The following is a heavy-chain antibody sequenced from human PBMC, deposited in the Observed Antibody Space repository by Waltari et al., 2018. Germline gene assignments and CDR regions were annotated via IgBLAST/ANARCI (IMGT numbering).Heavy chain of an antibody. CDR3: ARGPTMVQGGY. V-gene: IGHV4-34*01. Sequence: QVQLQQWGAGLLKPSETLSLTCAVYGGSFSGYYWSWIRQPPGKGLEWIGEINHSGSTNYNPSLKSRVTISVDTSKNQFSLKLSSVTAADTVVYYCARGPTMVQGGYWGQGTLVTVSS. CDR2: INHSGST. CDR1: GGSFSGYY. D-gene: IGHD3-10*01. J-gene: IGHJ4*02.